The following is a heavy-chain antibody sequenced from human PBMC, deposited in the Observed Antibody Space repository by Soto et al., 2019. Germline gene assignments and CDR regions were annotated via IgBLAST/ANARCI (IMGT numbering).Heavy chain of an antibody. CDR1: GFTFSSYD. V-gene: IGHV3-13*04. Sequence: GGSLRLSCAASGFTFSSYDMHWVRQATGEGLEWVAGIGVVGDTYYPASVQGRFTVSRENAKNSLYPQMNSLRAGDTAVYYCVRVLHGYSGFEDYFDYWGQGALVTVSS. CDR2: IGVVGDT. D-gene: IGHD5-12*01. CDR3: VRVLHGYSGFEDYFDY. J-gene: IGHJ4*02.